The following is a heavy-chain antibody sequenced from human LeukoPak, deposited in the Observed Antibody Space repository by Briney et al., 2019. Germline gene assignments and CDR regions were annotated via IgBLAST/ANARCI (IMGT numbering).Heavy chain of an antibody. J-gene: IGHJ4*02. D-gene: IGHD6-19*01. Sequence: GASVKVSFKASGYTFTGYYMHWVRQAPGQGLEWMGWINPNSGGTNYAQKFQGRVTMTRDTSISTAYMELSRLRSDDTAVYYCARDHIAVAHGFDYWGQGTLVTVSS. V-gene: IGHV1-2*02. CDR3: ARDHIAVAHGFDY. CDR2: INPNSGGT. CDR1: GYTFTGYY.